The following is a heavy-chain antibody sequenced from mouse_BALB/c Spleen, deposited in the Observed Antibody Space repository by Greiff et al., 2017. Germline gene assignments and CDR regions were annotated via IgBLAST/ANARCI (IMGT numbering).Heavy chain of an antibody. Sequence: EVKLVESGGGLVKPGGSLKLSCAASGFTFSSYAMSWVRQTPEKRLEWVAYISSSGSTYYLDSVKGRFTIPSDNARNILYLQMNILRSEDTAMYYYASEADYMYDGTWFAYWGQGTLVTVSA. J-gene: IGHJ3*01. D-gene: IGHD2-14*01. V-gene: IGHV5-6-5*01. CDR3: ASEADYMYDGTWFAY. CDR1: GFTFSSYA. CDR2: ISSSGST.